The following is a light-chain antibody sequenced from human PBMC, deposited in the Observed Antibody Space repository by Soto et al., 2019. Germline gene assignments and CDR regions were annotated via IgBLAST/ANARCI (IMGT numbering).Light chain of an antibody. J-gene: IGLJ1*01. CDR2: EVN. CDR1: ISDMGTYDY. V-gene: IGLV2-14*01. Sequence: ALTQPASLCGSPGKSITIYCTGTISDMGTYDYVYWFHQQPGKAPKIMISEVNNRLSGVSNRFSGCKSCNPAYLTISGLQFEDEDEYFWFTFTTNSPHLCGTGTK. CDR3: FTFTTNSPHL.